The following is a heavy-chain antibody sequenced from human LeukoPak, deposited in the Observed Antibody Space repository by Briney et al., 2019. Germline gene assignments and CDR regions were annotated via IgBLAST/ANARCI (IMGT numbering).Heavy chain of an antibody. CDR3: ARDPGDRFDY. D-gene: IGHD4-17*01. V-gene: IGHV4-39*02. CDR1: GGSISSSTYY. Sequence: SETLSLTCNVSGGSISSSTYYWGWIRQPPGKGLEWIGTISYSGSTYYSPSLKSRVTVSVDTSKNQFSLKLSSVTAADTAVYYCARDPGDRFDYWGQGTLVTVSS. CDR2: ISYSGST. J-gene: IGHJ4*02.